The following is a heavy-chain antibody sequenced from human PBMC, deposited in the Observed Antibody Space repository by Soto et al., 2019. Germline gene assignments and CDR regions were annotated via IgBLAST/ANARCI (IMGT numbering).Heavy chain of an antibody. CDR1: GFTFSNDA. V-gene: IGHV3-23*01. Sequence: EVQLLESGGGLVQPGGSLRLSCAASGFTFSNDAMSWLRQPPGKGLEWVSAISGSGDRTYYADSVKGRFTISRDNSKNTLSLQMNSLRAEDSAVYYSVKERSRHSYADSWGQGTLVTVSS. CDR3: VKERSRHSYADS. CDR2: ISGSGDRT. J-gene: IGHJ4*02. D-gene: IGHD5-18*01.